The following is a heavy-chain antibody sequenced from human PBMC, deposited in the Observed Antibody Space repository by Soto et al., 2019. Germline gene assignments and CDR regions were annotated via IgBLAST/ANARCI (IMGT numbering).Heavy chain of an antibody. CDR2: IIPIPGTA. CDR1: GGTFSSYA. CDR3: ARSQDSSTSLEIYYYYYYGMDV. Sequence: QVQLVQSGAEVKKPGSSVKVSCKASGGTFSSYAISWVRQAPGQGLEWMGGIIPIPGTANYAQKFQGRVTITADESTSTDYMELSSLRSEDTAVYYCARSQDSSTSLEIYYYYYYGMDVWGQGTTVTVSS. V-gene: IGHV1-69*01. J-gene: IGHJ6*02. D-gene: IGHD2-2*01.